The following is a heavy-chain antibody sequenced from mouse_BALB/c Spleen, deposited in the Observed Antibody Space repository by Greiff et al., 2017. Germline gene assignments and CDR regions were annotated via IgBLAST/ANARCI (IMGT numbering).Heavy chain of an antibody. CDR3: AKVFHYYGSSYVDY. D-gene: IGHD1-1*01. CDR2: IYPGSGST. V-gene: IGHV1-55*01. J-gene: IGHJ2*01. CDR1: GYNFTSYW. Sequence: QVQLQQPGAELVRPGASVKLSCKASGYNFTSYWINWVKLRPGQGLEWIGDIYPGSGSTNYNEKFKSKATLTVDTSSSTAYMQLSSLASEDSALYYCAKVFHYYGSSYVDYWGQGTTLTVSS.